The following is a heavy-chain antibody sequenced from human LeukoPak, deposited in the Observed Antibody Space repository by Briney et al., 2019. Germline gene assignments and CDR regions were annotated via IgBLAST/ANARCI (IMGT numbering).Heavy chain of an antibody. J-gene: IGHJ4*02. D-gene: IGHD3-10*01. CDR1: GFTFSNAW. Sequence: PGGSLKLSCAASGFTFSNAWMSWVRQAPGKGLEWVGRIKSKTDGGTTDYAAPVKGRFTISRDDSKNTLYLQMNSLKTEDTAVYYCAKDSGRFGELLTGFDYWGQGTLVTVSS. CDR2: IKSKTDGGTT. V-gene: IGHV3-15*01. CDR3: AKDSGRFGELLTGFDY.